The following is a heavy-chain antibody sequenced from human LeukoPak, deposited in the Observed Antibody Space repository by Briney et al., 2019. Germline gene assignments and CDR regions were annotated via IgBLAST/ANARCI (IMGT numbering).Heavy chain of an antibody. CDR2: LYIGGNT. J-gene: IGHJ4*02. D-gene: IGHD5-18*01. V-gene: IGHV3-53*01. Sequence: GGSLRLSCAASGSTVNNNYMNWVRQAPGKGLEWVSALYIGGNTYYADSVRGRFTISRDNSKNTLYLQMNSLRAEDTAIYYCMTAAGYNFGQYWGQGTLVTVSS. CDR3: MTAAGYNFGQY. CDR1: GSTVNNNY.